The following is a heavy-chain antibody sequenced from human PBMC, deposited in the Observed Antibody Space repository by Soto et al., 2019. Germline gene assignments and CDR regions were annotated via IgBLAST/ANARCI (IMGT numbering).Heavy chain of an antibody. Sequence: GGSLRLSCAASGLPFSLFAMSWVRQSPGKGLEWVSTISGSGGSTYYADAVKGRFTISRDNSMGTLYLQMKSLRVEDTAIHYSAKEVSRGPTADHGYWGQSDLVTGS. CDR2: ISGSGGST. J-gene: IGHJ4*02. D-gene: IGHD3-10*01. V-gene: IGHV3-23*01. CDR3: AKEVSRGPTADHGY. CDR1: GLPFSLFA.